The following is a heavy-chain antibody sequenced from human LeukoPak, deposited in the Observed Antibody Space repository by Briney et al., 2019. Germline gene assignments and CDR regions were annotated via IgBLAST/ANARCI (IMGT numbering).Heavy chain of an antibody. CDR1: GFTFTSAW. CDR3: ITGDYDFWSGFYSPNHYFDY. D-gene: IGHD3-3*01. V-gene: IGHV3-15*01. J-gene: IGHJ4*02. CDR2: IKGKTAAGAP. Sequence: GGSLRLSCAASGFTFTSAWMSWVRQAPGKGLEWVGRIKGKTAAGAPDYVASVKGRFTISRDDSKNTLFLQMNSLKTEDTAVYYCITGDYDFWSGFYSPNHYFDYWGQGTLVTVSS.